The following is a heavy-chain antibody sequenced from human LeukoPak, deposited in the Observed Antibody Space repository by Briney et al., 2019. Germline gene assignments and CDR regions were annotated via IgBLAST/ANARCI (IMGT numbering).Heavy chain of an antibody. CDR3: ARAVRDGYNLDAFDI. D-gene: IGHD5-24*01. V-gene: IGHV1-2*02. Sequence: ASVKVSCKASGYTFTSYYIHWVRQAPGQGLEWMGWINPNSGGTNYAQKFQGRVTMTRDTSISTAYMELSRLRSDDTAVYYCARAVRDGYNLDAFDIWGQGTMVTVSS. CDR1: GYTFTSYY. J-gene: IGHJ3*02. CDR2: INPNSGGT.